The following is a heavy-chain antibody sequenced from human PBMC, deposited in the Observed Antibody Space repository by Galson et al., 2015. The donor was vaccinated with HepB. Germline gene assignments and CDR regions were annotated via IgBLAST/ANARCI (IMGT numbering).Heavy chain of an antibody. V-gene: IGHV5-51*01. CDR3: ARHRDGYNYSFDY. D-gene: IGHD5-24*01. CDR1: GYKFTNYW. CDR2: IWPGDSDT. Sequence: QSGAEVKKPGESLKISCEGSGYKFTNYWIGWVRQMPGKGLEWMGIIWPGDSDTRYSPSFQGQVTMSVDKSNSTAYLQWSGLRASDTAMYYCARHRDGYNYSFDYWGQGTLVTVSS. J-gene: IGHJ4*02.